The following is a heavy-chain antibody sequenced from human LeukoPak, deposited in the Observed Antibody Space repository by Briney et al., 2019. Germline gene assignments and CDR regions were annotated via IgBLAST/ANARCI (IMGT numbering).Heavy chain of an antibody. CDR2: ISSSSSYI. D-gene: IGHD3-10*01. Sequence: GGSLRLPCAAPGFTFSSYAMHWVRQAPGKGLEWVSSISSSSSYIYYADSVKGRFTISRDNAKNSLYLQMNSLRAEDTAVYYCAREPGPYGSGSYYYDYWGQGTLVTVSS. J-gene: IGHJ4*02. CDR1: GFTFSSYA. V-gene: IGHV3-21*01. CDR3: AREPGPYGSGSYYYDY.